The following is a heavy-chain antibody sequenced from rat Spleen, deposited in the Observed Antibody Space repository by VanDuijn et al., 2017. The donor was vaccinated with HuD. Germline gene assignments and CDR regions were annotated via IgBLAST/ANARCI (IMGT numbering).Heavy chain of an antibody. D-gene: IGHD1-9*01. CDR1: GFTFSDYG. CDR2: ISYEGSST. J-gene: IGHJ2*01. Sequence: EVQLVESGGGLVQPGRSLKLSCAASGFTFSDYGVAWVRQAPTTGLEWVATISYEGSSTYYRDSVKGRFTISRDNAKNTQYLQMDSLRSEDTATYYCARHGYTRYYFDYWGQGVMVTVSS. CDR3: ARHGYTRYYFDY. V-gene: IGHV5-29*01.